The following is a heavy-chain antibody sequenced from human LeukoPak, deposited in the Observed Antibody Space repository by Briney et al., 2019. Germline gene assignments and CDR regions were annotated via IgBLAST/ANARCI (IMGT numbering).Heavy chain of an antibody. CDR2: IDPSTSYT. J-gene: IGHJ4*02. V-gene: IGHV5-10-1*01. Sequence: GESLKISCQVSGYRFTTYWITWVRQMPGEGLEWMGRIDPSTSYTKYNPSFQGHITITADKSINTAYLQWSSLKASDTAMYYCARLQDFWGQGTLVTVSS. CDR3: ARLQDF. CDR1: GYRFTTYW.